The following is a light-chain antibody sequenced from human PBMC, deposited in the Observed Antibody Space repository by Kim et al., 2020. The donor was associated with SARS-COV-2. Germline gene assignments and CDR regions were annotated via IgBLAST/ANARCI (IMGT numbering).Light chain of an antibody. CDR1: SLSKYY. CDR3: SARDTSGDLVV. CDR2: DQN. Sequence: LGQTVRITCQGDSLSKYYATWYQQEPGQAPLRVLCDQNRRPSGIPDRCAGSSSGNRASLTITGAQGEDEGGYYCSARDTSGDLVVFGGGTQLTVL. J-gene: IGLJ2*01. V-gene: IGLV3-19*01.